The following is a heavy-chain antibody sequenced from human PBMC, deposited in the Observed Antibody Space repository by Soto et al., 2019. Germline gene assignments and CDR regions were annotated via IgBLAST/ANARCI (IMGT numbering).Heavy chain of an antibody. CDR3: ARGHGYSNGRFDY. CDR2: ISSSSRTI. Sequence: GGSLRLSCAASGFTFSSYSMNWVRQAPGKGLEWVSSISSSSRTIYYANSVKGRFTISRDNAKNSLYLQVNSLRAEDTAVYYCARGHGYSNGRFDYWGQGTLVTVSS. V-gene: IGHV3-21*04. D-gene: IGHD5-18*01. CDR1: GFTFSSYS. J-gene: IGHJ4*02.